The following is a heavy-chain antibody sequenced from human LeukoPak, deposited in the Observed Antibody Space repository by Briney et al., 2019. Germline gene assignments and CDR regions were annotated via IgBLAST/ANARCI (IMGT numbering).Heavy chain of an antibody. CDR3: ARWGLGYCSSTSCYTYYYYGMDV. Sequence: SETLSLTCAVYGGSFSGYYWSWIRQPPGKGLEWIGEIKHSGSTNYNPSLKSRVTISVDTSKNQFSLKLSSVTAADTAVYYCARWGLGYCSSTSCYTYYYYGMDVWGQGTTVTVSS. CDR1: GGSFSGYY. J-gene: IGHJ6*02. V-gene: IGHV4-34*01. D-gene: IGHD2-2*02. CDR2: IKHSGST.